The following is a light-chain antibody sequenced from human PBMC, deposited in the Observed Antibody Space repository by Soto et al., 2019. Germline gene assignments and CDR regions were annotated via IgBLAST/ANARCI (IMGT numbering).Light chain of an antibody. V-gene: IGKV3-20*01. Sequence: DIVLTQSPGTLSLSPGERATLSCRASETVNNNFLGWYQQKPSQAPRLLIFAASRRATGIPDRFSGSGSGTDFTLTISRLEPEDFGVYYCQQYGSSPPYTFGQGTKLEIK. CDR2: AAS. J-gene: IGKJ2*01. CDR1: ETVNNNF. CDR3: QQYGSSPPYT.